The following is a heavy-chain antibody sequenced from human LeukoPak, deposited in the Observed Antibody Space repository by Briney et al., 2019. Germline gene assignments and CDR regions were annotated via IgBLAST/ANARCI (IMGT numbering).Heavy chain of an antibody. D-gene: IGHD4-17*01. J-gene: IGHJ4*02. CDR3: ARGFDYGAVY. CDR1: GGSLSSYY. CDR2: IYYRGST. V-gene: IGHV4-59*01. Sequence: SETLSLTCTVSGGSLSSYYWSWVRQPPGEGLEWIGYIYYRGSTNYNPSLTSRVTISVDTSKNQFSLKLSSVTAADTAVYYCARGFDYGAVYWGQGTLVTVSS.